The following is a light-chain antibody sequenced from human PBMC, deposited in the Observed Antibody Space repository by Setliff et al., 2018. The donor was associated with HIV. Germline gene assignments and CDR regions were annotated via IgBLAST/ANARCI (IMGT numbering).Light chain of an antibody. CDR1: SSDVGGYNY. V-gene: IGLV2-14*03. CDR3: SSYTSSTPLCV. J-gene: IGLJ1*01. Sequence: QSALAQPASVSGSPGYSITISCTGTSSDVGGYNYVSWYQQHPGKAPKLMISDVSNGPSGVSNRFSGSKSGNTASLTISGLQAEDEADYYCSSYTSSTPLCVFGTGTKVTVL. CDR2: DVS.